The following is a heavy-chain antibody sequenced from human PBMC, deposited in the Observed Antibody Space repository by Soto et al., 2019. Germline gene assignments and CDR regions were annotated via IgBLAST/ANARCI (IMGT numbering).Heavy chain of an antibody. CDR1: GFTFSSYA. CDR2: ISGSGGST. CDR3: RLDDYDYIWGSYRLPAY. J-gene: IGHJ4*02. D-gene: IGHD3-16*02. Sequence: GGSLRLSCAASGFTFSSYAMSWVRQAPGKGLEWVSAISGSGGSTYYADSVKGRFTISRDNSKNTLYLQMNSLRAEDTAVYYCRLDDYDYIWGSYRLPAYWGQGTLVTVSS. V-gene: IGHV3-23*01.